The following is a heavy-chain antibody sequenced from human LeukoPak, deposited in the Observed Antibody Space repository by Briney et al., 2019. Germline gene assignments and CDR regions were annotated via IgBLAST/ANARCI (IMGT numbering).Heavy chain of an antibody. CDR3: ARVVHYYDSSGYYYYYGMDV. D-gene: IGHD3-22*01. J-gene: IGHJ6*02. CDR1: GDSVSSNSAA. CDR2: TYYRSKWYN. Sequence: SQTLSLTCAISGDSVSSNSAAWNWIRQSPSRGPEWLGRTYYRSKWYNDYAVSVKSRITINPDTSKNQFSLQLNSVTPEDTAVYYCARVVHYYDSSGYYYYYGMDVWGQGTTVTVSS. V-gene: IGHV6-1*01.